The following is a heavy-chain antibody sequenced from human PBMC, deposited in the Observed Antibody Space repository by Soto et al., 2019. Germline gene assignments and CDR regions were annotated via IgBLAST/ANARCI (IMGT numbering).Heavy chain of an antibody. CDR2: ISGDGSIT. D-gene: IGHD3-16*01. Sequence: EVQLVESGGGLVQPGESLRLSCAASGFTFSTYRLHWVRQPPGQGLLWVSRISGDGSITAYADSVKGRFTSSRDNAKNTLYLQMNSLRAEDTAVYYCASDGGGLGYWGQGTLVTVSS. J-gene: IGHJ4*02. CDR1: GFTFSTYR. CDR3: ASDGGGLGY. V-gene: IGHV3-74*01.